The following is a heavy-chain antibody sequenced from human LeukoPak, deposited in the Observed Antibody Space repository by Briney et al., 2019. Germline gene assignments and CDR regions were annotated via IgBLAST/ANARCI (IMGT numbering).Heavy chain of an antibody. V-gene: IGHV4-39*01. D-gene: IGHD3-3*01. CDR2: IYYSGST. CDR3: ARFGSGYYYYYYMDV. Sequence: SETLSLTCTVSGGSISSSSYYWGWIRQPPGKGLEWIGSIYYSGSTYYNPSLKSRVTISVDTSKNQFSLKLSSVTAAGTAVYYCARFGSGYYYYYYMDVWGKGTTVTVSS. J-gene: IGHJ6*03. CDR1: GGSISSSSYY.